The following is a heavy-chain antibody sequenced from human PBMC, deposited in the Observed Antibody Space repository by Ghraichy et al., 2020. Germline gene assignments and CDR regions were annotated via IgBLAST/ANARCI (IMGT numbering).Heavy chain of an antibody. D-gene: IGHD2-15*01. V-gene: IGHV3-23*01. Sequence: GSLRLSCAASGFTFSSYAMSWVRQAPGTGLEWVSAISGSGGSTYYADSVKGRFTISRDNSKNTLYLQMNSLRAEDTAVYYCAKDQVVGVHGYWGQGTLVTVSA. J-gene: IGHJ4*02. CDR2: ISGSGGST. CDR1: GFTFSSYA. CDR3: AKDQVVGVHGY.